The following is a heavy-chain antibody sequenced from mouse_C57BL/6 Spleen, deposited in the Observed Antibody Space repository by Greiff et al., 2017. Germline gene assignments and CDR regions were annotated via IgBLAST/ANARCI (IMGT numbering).Heavy chain of an antibody. Sequence: EVKLMESGGGLVKPGGSLKLSCAASGFTFSDYGMHWVRQAPEKGLEWVAYISSGSSTIYYADTVKGRFTISRDNAKNTLFLQMTSLRSEETAMYYCARGGYSNYVDYWGQGTTLTVSS. V-gene: IGHV5-17*01. CDR3: ARGGYSNYVDY. CDR2: ISSGSSTI. J-gene: IGHJ2*01. CDR1: GFTFSDYG. D-gene: IGHD2-5*01.